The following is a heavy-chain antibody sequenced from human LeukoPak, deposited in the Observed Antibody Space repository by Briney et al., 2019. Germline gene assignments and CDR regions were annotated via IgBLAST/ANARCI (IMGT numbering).Heavy chain of an antibody. Sequence: SETLSLTCTVSGGSISSYYWSWIRQPPGKGLEWIGYIYYSGSTNYNPSLKSRVTISVDTSKNQFSLKLSSVTAADTAVYYCARAPEREYGDDAFDYWGQGTLVTVSS. J-gene: IGHJ4*02. CDR3: ARAPEREYGDDAFDY. CDR2: IYYSGST. D-gene: IGHD4-17*01. V-gene: IGHV4-59*08. CDR1: GGSISSYY.